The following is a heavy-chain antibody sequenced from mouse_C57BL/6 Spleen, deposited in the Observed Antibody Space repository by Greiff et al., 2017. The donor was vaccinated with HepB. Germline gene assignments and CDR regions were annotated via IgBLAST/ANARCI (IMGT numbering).Heavy chain of an antibody. Sequence: EVQLVESGPGLVKPSQSLSLTCSVTGYSITSGYYWNWIRQFPGNKLEWMGYISYDGSNNYNPSLKNRISITRDTSKNQFFLKLNSVTTEDTATYYCARVLGLFDYWGQGTTLTVSS. CDR3: ARVLGLFDY. J-gene: IGHJ2*01. D-gene: IGHD4-1*01. CDR2: ISYDGSN. V-gene: IGHV3-6*01. CDR1: GYSITSGYY.